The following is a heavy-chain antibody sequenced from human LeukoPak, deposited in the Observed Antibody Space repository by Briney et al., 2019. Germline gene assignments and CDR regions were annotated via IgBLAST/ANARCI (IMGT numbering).Heavy chain of an antibody. CDR1: GYSFTSYW. CDR2: IDPSDSYT. J-gene: IGHJ5*02. V-gene: IGHV5-10-1*01. CDR3: ARHELGWFDP. D-gene: IGHD3-10*01. Sequence: GESLQVSCQGSGYSFTSYWISWVRQMPGTRLEWMGRIDPSDSYTNYSPSFQGHVTISADKSISTAYLQWSSLKASDTAMYYCARHELGWFDPWGQGTLVTVSS.